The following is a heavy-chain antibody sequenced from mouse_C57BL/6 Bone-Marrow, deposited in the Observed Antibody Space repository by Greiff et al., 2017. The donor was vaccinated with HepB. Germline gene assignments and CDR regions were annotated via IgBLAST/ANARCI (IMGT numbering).Heavy chain of an antibody. CDR1: GYTFTSYG. CDR3: AREVYYGSKDWYFDV. Sequence: QVQLQQSGAELARPGASVKLSCKASGYTFTSYGISWVKQRTGQGLEWIGEIYPRSGSTYYNEKFKGKATLTADKSSSTAYMELRSLTSEDSAVYFCAREVYYGSKDWYFDVWGTGTTVTVSS. V-gene: IGHV1-81*01. J-gene: IGHJ1*03. D-gene: IGHD1-1*01. CDR2: IYPRSGST.